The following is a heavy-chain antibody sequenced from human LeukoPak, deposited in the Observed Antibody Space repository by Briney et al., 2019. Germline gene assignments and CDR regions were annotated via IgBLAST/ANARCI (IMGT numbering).Heavy chain of an antibody. Sequence: ASVKVSCKASGYTFTSYDISWVRQATGQGLEWMGWMNPNSDNTGYAQKFQGRVTITRNTSISTAYMELSSLRSEDTAVYYCARVLTYYAFDIWGQGTMVTVSS. CDR3: ARVLTYYAFDI. V-gene: IGHV1-8*03. J-gene: IGHJ3*02. CDR1: GYTFTSYD. CDR2: MNPNSDNT. D-gene: IGHD2-8*01.